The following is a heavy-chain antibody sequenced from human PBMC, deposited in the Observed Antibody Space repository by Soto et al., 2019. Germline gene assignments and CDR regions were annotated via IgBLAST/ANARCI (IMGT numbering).Heavy chain of an antibody. CDR3: AKEYDSSGYYPDY. J-gene: IGHJ4*02. D-gene: IGHD3-22*01. CDR2: IYPGDSDT. V-gene: IGHV5-51*01. CDR1: GYIFTNHW. Sequence: GESLKISCKASGYIFTNHWIGWVRQMPGKGLEWMGIIYPGDSDTRYSPSFQGQVTISADKSISTAYLQWSSLQASDTAVYYCAKEYDSSGYYPDYWGQGTLVTVSS.